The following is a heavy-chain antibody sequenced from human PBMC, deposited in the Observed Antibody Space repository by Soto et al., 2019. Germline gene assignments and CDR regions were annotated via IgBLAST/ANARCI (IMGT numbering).Heavy chain of an antibody. V-gene: IGHV1-46*01. CDR2: INPSGGST. CDR3: AISTFTVKFGY. J-gene: IGHJ4*02. CDR1: GYTFTSYY. D-gene: IGHD3-16*01. Sequence: VASVKVSCKASGYTFTSYYMHWVRQAPGQGLEWMGIINPSGGSTSYAQKFQGRVTMTRDTSTSTVYMELSSLRSEDTAVYYCAISTFTVKFGYWGQGTLVTVSS.